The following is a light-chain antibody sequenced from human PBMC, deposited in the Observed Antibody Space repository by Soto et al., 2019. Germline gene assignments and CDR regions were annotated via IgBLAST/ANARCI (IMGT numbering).Light chain of an antibody. V-gene: IGKV1-39*01. J-gene: IGKJ4*01. Sequence: DIQMTQSPSSLSAFVGDRVTITCRASQNINSYLSWYQHKPGKAPKFLIYTVSSLQSGVPSRFSGSKSGTDFTLTITSLQPEDFATYYCQQSYSIPLTFGGGTKVDIK. CDR1: QNINSY. CDR3: QQSYSIPLT. CDR2: TVS.